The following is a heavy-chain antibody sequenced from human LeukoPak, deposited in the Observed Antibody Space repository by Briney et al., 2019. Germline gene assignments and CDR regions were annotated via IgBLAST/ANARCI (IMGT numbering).Heavy chain of an antibody. J-gene: IGHJ4*02. CDR3: ARDQRRIIVVVPAAIFIG. D-gene: IGHD2-2*01. CDR1: GYTFTGYY. V-gene: IGHV1-2*02. Sequence: GASVKVSCKASGYTFTGYYMHWVRQAPGQGLEWMGWINPNSGGTNYAQKFQGRVTMTRDTSISTAYMELSRLRSDDTAVYYCARDQRRIIVVVPAAIFIGWGQASLVTVSS. CDR2: INPNSGGT.